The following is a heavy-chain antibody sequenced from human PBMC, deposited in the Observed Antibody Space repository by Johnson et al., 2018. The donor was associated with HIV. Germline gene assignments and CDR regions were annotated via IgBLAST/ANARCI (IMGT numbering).Heavy chain of an antibody. Sequence: VQLVESGGGLVQPGGSLRLSCAASEFTFSSYDMHWVRQATGKGLEWVSAIGTAGDTYYPGSVKGRFTISRENAKNSLYLQMNSLRAGDTAVYYCARVGYCSGGSCYSGAFDIWGQGTMVTVSS. J-gene: IGHJ3*02. CDR1: EFTFSSYD. V-gene: IGHV3-13*01. CDR2: IGTAGDT. CDR3: ARVGYCSGGSCYSGAFDI. D-gene: IGHD2-15*01.